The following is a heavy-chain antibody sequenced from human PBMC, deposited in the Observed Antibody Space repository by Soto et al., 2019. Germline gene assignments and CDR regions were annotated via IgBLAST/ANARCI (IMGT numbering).Heavy chain of an antibody. J-gene: IGHJ5*02. D-gene: IGHD3-10*01. CDR2: IIPVTDTP. CDR3: ARGNKGPGHYGPGSQGWYGP. CDR1: GGTFSSHA. V-gene: IGHV1-69*06. Sequence: QVQLVQSGPEVKKPGSSVKVSCKVSGGTFSSHAINWLRQAPGQGLESMGVIIPVTDTPNNAEKFQGRVTITADKSTTTVYMELSSPTFDDTAVYFCARGNKGPGHYGPGSQGWYGPWGQGTLVTVSS.